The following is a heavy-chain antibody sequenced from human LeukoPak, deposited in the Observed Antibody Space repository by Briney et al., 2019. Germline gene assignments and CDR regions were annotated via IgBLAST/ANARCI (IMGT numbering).Heavy chain of an antibody. CDR1: GYTFTSYD. D-gene: IGHD1-26*01. J-gene: IGHJ4*02. V-gene: IGHV1-8*01. CDR2: MHPNSGNT. Sequence: GASVKLSCQASGYTFTSYDINWVRQATGQGLEWMGWMHPNSGNTDYAQKFQGRVTMTRNTSISTAYIERSSVRAESTALCYSARGPDDSGSYPDYRGQGTLVTVSS. CDR3: ARGPDDSGSYPDY.